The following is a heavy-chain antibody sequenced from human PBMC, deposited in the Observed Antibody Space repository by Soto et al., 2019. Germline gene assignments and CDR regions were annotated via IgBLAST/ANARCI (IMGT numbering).Heavy chain of an antibody. D-gene: IGHD3-3*01. J-gene: IGHJ5*02. CDR2: IIPIFGTA. V-gene: IGHV1-69*01. CDR3: ARGERITIFGVVIYNWFDP. CDR1: GGTFSSYA. Sequence: QVQLVQSGAEVKKPGSSVKVSCKASGGTFSSYAISWVRQAPGQGLEWMGGIIPIFGTANYAQKFQGRVTITADEATRTAYMELSSLRSEDTAVYYCARGERITIFGVVIYNWFDPWGQGTLVTVSS.